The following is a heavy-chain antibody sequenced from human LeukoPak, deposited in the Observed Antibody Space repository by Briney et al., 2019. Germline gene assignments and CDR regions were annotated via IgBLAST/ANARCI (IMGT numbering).Heavy chain of an antibody. D-gene: IGHD3-10*01. Sequence: ASVKVSCKASGYTFTSYGISWVRQAPGQGLEWMGWISAYNGNTNYAQKLQGRVTITTDESTSTAYMELSSLRSEDTAVYYCARDLEVSGSYYNYWGQGTLLTVSS. CDR1: GYTFTSYG. J-gene: IGHJ4*02. CDR3: ARDLEVSGSYYNY. CDR2: ISAYNGNT. V-gene: IGHV1-18*01.